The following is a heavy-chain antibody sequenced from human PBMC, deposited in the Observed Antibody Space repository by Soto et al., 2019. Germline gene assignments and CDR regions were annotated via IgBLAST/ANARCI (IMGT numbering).Heavy chain of an antibody. Sequence: QVQLVQSGAEVKKPGASVKVSCKASGYTFTSYGISWVRQAPGQGLEWMGWISAYNGNTNYAQKLWGRVTLTTDTASSTADMELRSLRSDDTAVYYCARDWFEVAGTTPQIRWSNWGQGTLVTVSS. J-gene: IGHJ4*02. V-gene: IGHV1-18*01. CDR2: ISAYNGNT. D-gene: IGHD6-19*01. CDR3: ARDWFEVAGTTPQIRWSN. CDR1: GYTFTSYG.